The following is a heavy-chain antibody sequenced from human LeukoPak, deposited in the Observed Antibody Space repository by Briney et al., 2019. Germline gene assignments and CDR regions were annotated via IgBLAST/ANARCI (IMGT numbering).Heavy chain of an antibody. D-gene: IGHD1-26*01. V-gene: IGHV6-1*01. CDR2: TYYSCKWYN. Sequence: SQTLSLTCAISGDSVSSNSASWNWIRQSPSRGLEWLGRTYYSCKWYNDYAVSVKSRITINPDTSQNQFSLQLTSVTPEDTAVYHCARDPVYSGSYYRQFDYWGQGTLVTVSS. CDR1: GDSVSSNSAS. CDR3: ARDPVYSGSYYRQFDY. J-gene: IGHJ4*02.